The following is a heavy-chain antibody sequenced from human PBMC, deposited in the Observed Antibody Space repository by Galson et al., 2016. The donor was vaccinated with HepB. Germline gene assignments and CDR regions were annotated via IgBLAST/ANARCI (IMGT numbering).Heavy chain of an antibody. J-gene: IGHJ5*02. V-gene: IGHV4-30-2*01. CDR2: VSQSGGT. CDR1: GGSISGGGYS. CDR3: ARGPRMTVLGLVISNWLDP. Sequence: TLSLTCDVSGGSISGGGYSWSWIRQPPGQGLEWIGYVSQSGGTNYSPSLKSRVTISTDRSKNQFSLKVTSVTAADTAVYYCARGPRMTVLGLVISNWLDPWGQGILVTVTS. D-gene: IGHD3-3*01.